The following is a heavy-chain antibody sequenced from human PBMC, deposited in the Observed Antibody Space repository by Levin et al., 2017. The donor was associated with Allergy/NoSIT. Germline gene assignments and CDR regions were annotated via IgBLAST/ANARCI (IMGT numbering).Heavy chain of an antibody. J-gene: IGHJ4*02. Sequence: ASVKVSCKASGYTFTSYEINWVRQATGQGLEWMGWMNPNTCNTRFAQKFQGRVTMTSDTSISTAYMDLSSLRSEDTAVYYCARAPTYSTSWYYFDNWGQGTLVTVSS. CDR1: GYTFTSYE. CDR2: MNPNTCNT. V-gene: IGHV1-8*01. D-gene: IGHD6-13*01. CDR3: ARAPTYSTSWYYFDN.